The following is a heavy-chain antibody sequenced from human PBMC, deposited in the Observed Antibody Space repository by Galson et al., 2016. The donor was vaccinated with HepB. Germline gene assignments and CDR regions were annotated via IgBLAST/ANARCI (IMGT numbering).Heavy chain of an antibody. Sequence: SLRLSCAVSGFTFSSYALSWVRQAPGKGLEWVSAITGSGGGTYYADSVKGRFTVSRDTSKNTLFLQMNSLSAEDTAVYYCARDPGALYNHLGSDVNQYGMDVWGQGTTVTVSS. CDR3: ARDPGALYNHLGSDVNQYGMDV. CDR2: ITGSGGGT. V-gene: IGHV3-23*01. D-gene: IGHD3-3*02. J-gene: IGHJ6*02. CDR1: GFTFSSYA.